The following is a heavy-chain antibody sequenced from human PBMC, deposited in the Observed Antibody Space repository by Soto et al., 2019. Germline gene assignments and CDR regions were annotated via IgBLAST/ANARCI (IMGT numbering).Heavy chain of an antibody. CDR2: IYYSGST. CDR1: GGSISSGDYY. Sequence: SETLSLTCTVSGGSISSGDYYWSWIRQPPGKGLEWIGYIYYSGSTYYNPSLKSRVTISVDTSKNQFSLKLSSVTAADTAVYYCARGKRRRITTYGSGYYSPPYFDYWGQGTLVTVSS. J-gene: IGHJ4*02. CDR3: ARGKRRRITTYGSGYYSPPYFDY. D-gene: IGHD3-22*01. V-gene: IGHV4-30-4*01.